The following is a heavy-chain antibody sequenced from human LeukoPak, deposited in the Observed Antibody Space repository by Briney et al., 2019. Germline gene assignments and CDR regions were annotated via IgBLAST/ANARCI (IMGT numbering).Heavy chain of an antibody. D-gene: IGHD3-16*01. V-gene: IGHV3-30*03. CDR3: ASLGGLGWDNYFDY. J-gene: IGHJ4*02. Sequence: GGSLRLSCAASGFTFSSYGMHWVRQAPGKGLEWVAVISYDGSNKYYADSVKGRFTISRDNSKNTLYLQMNSLRAEDTAVYYCASLGGLGWDNYFDYWGQGTLVTVSS. CDR2: ISYDGSNK. CDR1: GFTFSSYG.